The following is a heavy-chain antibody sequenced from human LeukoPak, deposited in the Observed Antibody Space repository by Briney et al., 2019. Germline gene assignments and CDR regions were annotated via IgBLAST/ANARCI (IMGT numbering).Heavy chain of an antibody. Sequence: GGPLRLSCTASGFTFGDYAMSWFRQAPGKGLEGGGFIRSKDYGGTTEYAGSVKGRFTISRDNSKSIAYLQMNSLKTEDTAVYYCTRGASVPGNYWGQGTLVTVSS. J-gene: IGHJ4*02. D-gene: IGHD3-10*01. CDR2: IRSKDYGGTT. V-gene: IGHV3-49*03. CDR1: GFTFGDYA. CDR3: TRGASVPGNY.